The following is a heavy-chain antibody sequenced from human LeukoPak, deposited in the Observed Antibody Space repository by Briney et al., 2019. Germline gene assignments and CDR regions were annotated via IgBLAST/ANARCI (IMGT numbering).Heavy chain of an antibody. V-gene: IGHV4-39*07. CDR2: IYYSGST. CDR3: ARESVHGSPYYFDY. D-gene: IGHD4-17*01. J-gene: IGHJ4*02. CDR1: GGSISSSSYY. Sequence: SETLSLTCTVSGGSISSSSYYWGWIRQPPGKGLEWIGSIYYSGSTYYNPSLKSRVTISVDTSKNQFSLKLSSVTAADTAVYYCARESVHGSPYYFDYWGQGTLVTVSS.